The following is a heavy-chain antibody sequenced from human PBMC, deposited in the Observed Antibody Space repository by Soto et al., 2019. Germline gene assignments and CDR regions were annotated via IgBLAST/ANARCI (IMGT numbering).Heavy chain of an antibody. Sequence: PWGSLRLSCAASGFTFSTYWMDWGRQTPGKGLEWVANINQDGSERNYVDSVKARFTIYRDNAKNSLYLQMSSLTAEDSALYYCSRSLNCWGQGTLVTVSS. CDR3: SRSLNC. V-gene: IGHV3-7*01. CDR2: INQDGSER. CDR1: GFTFSTYW. J-gene: IGHJ4*02.